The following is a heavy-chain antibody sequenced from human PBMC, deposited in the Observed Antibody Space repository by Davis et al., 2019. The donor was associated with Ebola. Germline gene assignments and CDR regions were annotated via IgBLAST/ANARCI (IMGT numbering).Heavy chain of an antibody. J-gene: IGHJ4*02. Sequence: ASVKVSCKASGYTFTNYAIHWVRQAPGQRLEWMGRINPNSGGTNYAQKFQGRVTMTRDTSTSTVYMELSSLRSEDTAVYYCASVVGAYAPFDYWGQGTLVTVSS. V-gene: IGHV1-2*06. CDR2: INPNSGGT. D-gene: IGHD1-26*01. CDR3: ASVVGAYAPFDY. CDR1: GYTFTNYA.